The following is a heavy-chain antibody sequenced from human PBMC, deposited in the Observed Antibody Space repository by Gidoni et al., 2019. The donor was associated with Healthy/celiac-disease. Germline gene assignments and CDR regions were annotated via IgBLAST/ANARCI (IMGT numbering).Heavy chain of an antibody. CDR1: GFAFSSYG. V-gene: IGHV3-33*01. D-gene: IGHD4-4*01. Sequence: QVQLVESGGGVVQPGRSLSLPCAASGFAFSSYGMHWVRQAPGTGLEWVAVIWYDGSNKYYADSVKGRFTISRDNSKNTLYLQMNSLRAEDTAVYYCARSMHDYSFRFYYGMDVWGQGTTVTVSS. CDR2: IWYDGSNK. CDR3: ARSMHDYSFRFYYGMDV. J-gene: IGHJ6*02.